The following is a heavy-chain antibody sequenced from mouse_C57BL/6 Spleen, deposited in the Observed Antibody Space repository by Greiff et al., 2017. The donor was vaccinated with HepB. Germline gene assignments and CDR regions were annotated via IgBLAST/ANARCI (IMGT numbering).Heavy chain of an antibody. CDR2: INPNNGGT. J-gene: IGHJ3*01. CDR3: AREGTGGPWFAY. Sequence: EVQLQQSGPELVKPGASVKMSCKASGYTFTDYNMHWVKQSHGKSLEWIGYINPNNGGTSYNQKFKGKATLTVNKSSSTAYMELRSLTSEDSAVYYCAREGTGGPWFAYWGQGTLVTVSA. CDR1: GYTFTDYN. D-gene: IGHD4-1*01. V-gene: IGHV1-22*01.